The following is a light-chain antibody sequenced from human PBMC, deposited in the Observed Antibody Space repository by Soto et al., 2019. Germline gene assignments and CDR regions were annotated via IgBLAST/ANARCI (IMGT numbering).Light chain of an antibody. V-gene: IGLV1-40*01. J-gene: IGLJ2*01. CDR3: QSYDSSLSGVV. Sequence: QSVLTQPPSVSGAPGQRVTISCTGSSSNIGAGFDVHWYQQLPETAPKLLIYDNTNRPSGVPDRFSASKSGTSASLAITGLQAEDEADYYCQSYDSSLSGVVFGGRTKLTVL. CDR2: DNT. CDR1: SSNIGAGFD.